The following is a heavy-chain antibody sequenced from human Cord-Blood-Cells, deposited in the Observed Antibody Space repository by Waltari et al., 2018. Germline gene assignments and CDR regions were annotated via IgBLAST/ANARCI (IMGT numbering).Heavy chain of an antibody. CDR1: GGSISSGGYS. Sequence: QLQLQESGSGLVKPSQTLSLTCAVSGGSISSGGYSWSWIRQPPGKGLEWIGYIYHSGSTYYNPSLKSRVTISVDRSKNQFSLKLSSVTAADTAVYYCARASNGDSMVQGVIDYWGQGTLVTVSS. V-gene: IGHV4-30-2*01. CDR2: IYHSGST. D-gene: IGHD3-10*01. J-gene: IGHJ4*02. CDR3: ARASNGDSMVQGVIDY.